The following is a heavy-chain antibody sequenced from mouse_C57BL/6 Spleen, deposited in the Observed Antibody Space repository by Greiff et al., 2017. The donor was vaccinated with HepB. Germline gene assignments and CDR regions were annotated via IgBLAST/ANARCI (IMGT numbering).Heavy chain of an antibody. D-gene: IGHD1-1*01. CDR1: GFTFSNYW. CDR2: IRLKSDNYAT. Sequence: EVKLVESGGGLVQPGGSMKLSCVASGFTFSNYWMNWVRQSPEKGLEWVAQIRLKSDNYATHYAESVKGRFTISRDDSKSSVYLQMNNLRAEDTGIYYCTDNYGSRRFAYWGQGTLVTVSA. CDR3: TDNYGSRRFAY. J-gene: IGHJ3*01. V-gene: IGHV6-3*01.